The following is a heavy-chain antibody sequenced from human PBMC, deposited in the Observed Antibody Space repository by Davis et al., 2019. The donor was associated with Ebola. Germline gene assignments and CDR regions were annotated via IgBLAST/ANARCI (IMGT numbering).Heavy chain of an antibody. Sequence: GESLKISCAASGFTFGSYSMNWVRQAPGKGLEWVSSISSSSTYIYYADSVKGRFTISRDNAKNSLYLQMNSLRVEDTAVYYCAKDLTPMVRGVGGLRYYYYGMDVWGQGTTVTVSS. CDR1: GFTFGSYS. CDR2: ISSSSTYI. V-gene: IGHV3-21*01. D-gene: IGHD3-10*01. J-gene: IGHJ6*02. CDR3: AKDLTPMVRGVGGLRYYYYGMDV.